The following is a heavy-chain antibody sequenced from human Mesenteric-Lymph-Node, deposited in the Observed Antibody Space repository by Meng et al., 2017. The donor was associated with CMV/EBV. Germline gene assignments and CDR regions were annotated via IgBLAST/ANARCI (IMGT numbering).Heavy chain of an antibody. J-gene: IGHJ6*02. D-gene: IGHD2-15*01. CDR1: GGSVSSGSYY. V-gene: IGHV4-61*01. CDR3: AREDKRVPTATSYYYGMDV. Sequence: SETLSLTCTVSGGSVSSGSYYWSWIRQPPGKGLEWIGYIYYSGSTNYNPSLKSRVSISVDTSKNQVSLKLSSVTAADTAVYYCAREDKRVPTATSYYYGMDVWGQGTTVTVSS. CDR2: IYYSGST.